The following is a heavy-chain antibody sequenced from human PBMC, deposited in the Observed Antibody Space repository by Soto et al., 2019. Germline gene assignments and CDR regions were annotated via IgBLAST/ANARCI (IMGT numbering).Heavy chain of an antibody. V-gene: IGHV4-31*03. Sequence: SETLSLTCTISGGSISSGGYFWSWIRQHPGKGLEWIGYIYYSGSTYYNPSLKSRLNISIDTSNNEFSLKLNSVTAADTAVYYCARARRWFGDFLENWGQGTLVTVSS. CDR1: GGSISSGGYF. CDR3: ARARRWFGDFLEN. D-gene: IGHD3-10*01. CDR2: IYYSGST. J-gene: IGHJ4*02.